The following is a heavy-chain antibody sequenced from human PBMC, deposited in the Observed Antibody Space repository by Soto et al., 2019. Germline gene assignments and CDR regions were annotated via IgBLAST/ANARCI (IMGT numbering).Heavy chain of an antibody. CDR1: GFTFSSYA. CDR2: ISGSGGST. D-gene: IGHD3-3*01. J-gene: IGHJ3*02. Sequence: GGSLRLSCAASGFTFSSYAMSWVRQAPGKGLEWVSAISGSGGSTYYADSVKGRFTISRDNSKNTLYLQMNSLRAEDTAVYYCAKELASVSTHYDFWSGYYSQDGNAFDIWGQGTMVTVSS. V-gene: IGHV3-23*01. CDR3: AKELASVSTHYDFWSGYYSQDGNAFDI.